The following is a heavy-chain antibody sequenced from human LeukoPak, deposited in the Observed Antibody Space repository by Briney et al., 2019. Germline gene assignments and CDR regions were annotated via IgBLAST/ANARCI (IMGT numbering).Heavy chain of an antibody. V-gene: IGHV4-38-2*02. CDR1: GYSIRTSHY. Sequence: SETLPLTCTVSGYSIRTSHYWGWIRQSPGKGLEWIGNIYRSGTTYYNPSLKSRVTISMDTSKNQFALKLSSVTAADTAVYYCARAAESSTGYYYYYMDVWGKGTTVTVSS. J-gene: IGHJ6*03. CDR2: IYRSGTT. CDR3: ARAAESSTGYYYYYMDV.